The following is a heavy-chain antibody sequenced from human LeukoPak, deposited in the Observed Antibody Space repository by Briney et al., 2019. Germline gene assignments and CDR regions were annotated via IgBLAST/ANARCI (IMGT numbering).Heavy chain of an antibody. CDR3: ARGREGSNVGEH. CDR1: VGSFFYYY. V-gene: IGHV4-34*01. CDR2: VHPHGIF. J-gene: IGHJ4*02. Sequence: SETLSLTCVVYVGSFFYYYSSWIRQPPGKGLEWIGEVHPHGIFYYNSSLMSRVTISIHASNTQFSFLLTSVNAADTAFYHSARGREGSNVGEHWGQGSLVTVSS. D-gene: IGHD2-21*01.